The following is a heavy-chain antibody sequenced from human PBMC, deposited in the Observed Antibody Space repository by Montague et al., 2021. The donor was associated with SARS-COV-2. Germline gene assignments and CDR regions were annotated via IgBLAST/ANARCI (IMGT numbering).Heavy chain of an antibody. Sequence: SLRLSCAASGFTFSSYAMIWVRQAPGKGLEWVSTISSTGGSTYYADSVKGRFTISRDNSKNTLYLDMNSLRAEDAALYYCARDLESTGYFDPYYYHGMDVWGQGTTVTVSS. CDR3: ARDLESTGYFDPYYYHGMDV. CDR2: ISSTGGST. V-gene: IGHV3-23*01. D-gene: IGHD3-9*01. J-gene: IGHJ6*02. CDR1: GFTFSSYA.